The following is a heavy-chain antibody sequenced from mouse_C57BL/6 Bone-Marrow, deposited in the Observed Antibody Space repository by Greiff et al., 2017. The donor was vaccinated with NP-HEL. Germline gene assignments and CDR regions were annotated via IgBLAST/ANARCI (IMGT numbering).Heavy chain of an antibody. V-gene: IGHV1-81*01. CDR3: ARWLLPYYYAMDY. D-gene: IGHD2-3*01. Sequence: QVQLKESGAELARPGASVKLSCKASGYTFTSYGISWVKQRTGQGLEWIGEIYPRSGNTYYNEKFKGKATLTADKSSSTAYMELRSLTSEDSAVYFCARWLLPYYYAMDYWGQGTSVTVSS. CDR1: GYTFTSYG. CDR2: IYPRSGNT. J-gene: IGHJ4*01.